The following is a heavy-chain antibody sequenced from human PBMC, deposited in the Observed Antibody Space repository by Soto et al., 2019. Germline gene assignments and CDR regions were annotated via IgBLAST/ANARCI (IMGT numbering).Heavy chain of an antibody. CDR3: ARDWMMYSGGWPFDY. D-gene: IGHD6-19*01. Sequence: LSQALSLTCAISGDTVSSNTAACNWIRQSPSRGLEWLGRTYYRSRWHSDYALSVISRITIIPDTSKNHFSLQLNSVTPEDTAVYYCARDWMMYSGGWPFDYWGQGTLVTVSS. CDR1: GDTVSSNTAA. V-gene: IGHV6-1*01. J-gene: IGHJ4*02. CDR2: TYYRSRWHS.